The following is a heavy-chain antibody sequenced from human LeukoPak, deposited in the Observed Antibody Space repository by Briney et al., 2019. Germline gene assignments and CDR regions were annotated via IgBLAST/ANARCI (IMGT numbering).Heavy chain of an antibody. Sequence: GGPQTLSCTASVFTYNRYRMIWLRQAPQKGLEWLANIKQYGSEKYYVDSVKGRFTISRDNAKNSLYLQINSLSAEDTAVYYCARSGRGGDLDIWGKGTMVTVSS. CDR1: VFTYNRYR. V-gene: IGHV3-7*01. CDR3: ARSGRGGDLDI. CDR2: IKQYGSEK. D-gene: IGHD1-26*01. J-gene: IGHJ3*02.